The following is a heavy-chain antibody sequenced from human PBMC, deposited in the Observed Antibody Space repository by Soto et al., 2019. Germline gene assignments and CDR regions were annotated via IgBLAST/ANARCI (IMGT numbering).Heavy chain of an antibody. CDR1: GYSFTSYW. CDR2: IDPSDSYT. V-gene: IGHV5-10-1*01. J-gene: IGHJ5*02. D-gene: IGHD3-22*01. Sequence: GESLKISCKGSGYSFTSYWISWVRQMPGKGLEWMGRIDPSDSYTNYSPSFQGHVTISADKSISTAYLQWSSPKASDTAMYYCARQNYYDSSGYFPSPWGQGTLVTVS. CDR3: ARQNYYDSSGYFPSP.